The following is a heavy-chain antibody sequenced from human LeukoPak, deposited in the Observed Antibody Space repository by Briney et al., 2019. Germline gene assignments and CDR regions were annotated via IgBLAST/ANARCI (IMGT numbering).Heavy chain of an antibody. CDR3: ARGGPYCGGDCSRGYYYYYYMDV. V-gene: IGHV4-34*01. CDR1: GGSISSYY. Sequence: SETLSLTCTVSGGSISSYYWSWIRQPPGKGLEWIGEINHSGSTNYNPSLKSRVTISVDTSKNQFSLKLSSVTAADTAVYYCARGGPYCGGDCSRGYYYYYYMDVWGKGTTVTVSS. CDR2: INHSGST. J-gene: IGHJ6*03. D-gene: IGHD2-21*02.